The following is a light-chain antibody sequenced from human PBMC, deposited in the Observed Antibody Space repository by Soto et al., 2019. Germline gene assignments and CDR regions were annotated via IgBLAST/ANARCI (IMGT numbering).Light chain of an antibody. V-gene: IGLV1-40*01. CDR2: GNS. Sequence: QSALTQPPSVSGAPGQRVTISCTGSSSNIGAGYDVHWYQQLPGTAPKLLIYGNSNRPSGVPDRFSGSKSGTSASLAITGFLAEDEADYYCQSYDSSLNGRVFGTGTKLTVL. J-gene: IGLJ1*01. CDR3: QSYDSSLNGRV. CDR1: SSNIGAGYD.